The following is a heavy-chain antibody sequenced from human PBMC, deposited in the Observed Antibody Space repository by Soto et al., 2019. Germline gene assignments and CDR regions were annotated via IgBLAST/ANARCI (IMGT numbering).Heavy chain of an antibody. CDR3: ARGFDGYSGYDY. CDR2: IIPIFGTA. Sequence: SVKVSCKASGYTFTSYGISWVRQAPGQGLEWMGGIIPIFGTASYAQKFQGRVTITADESTSTAYMELSSLRSEDTAVYYCARGFDGYSGYDYWGQGTLVTV. CDR1: GYTFTSYG. V-gene: IGHV1-69*13. D-gene: IGHD5-12*01. J-gene: IGHJ4*02.